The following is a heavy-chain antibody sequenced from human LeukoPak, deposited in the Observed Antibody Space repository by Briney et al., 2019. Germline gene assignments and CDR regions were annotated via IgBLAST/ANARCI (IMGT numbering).Heavy chain of an antibody. D-gene: IGHD3-10*01. Sequence: PSETLSLTCAVYGGSFRGYYWSWIRQPPGKGLEWIGEINHSGSTNYNPYLKSRVTISVDTTKNQFSLKLGSVTAADTAVYYCASLVRGVQYYYGMDVWGKGTTVTVSS. CDR1: GGSFRGYY. CDR3: ASLVRGVQYYYGMDV. J-gene: IGHJ6*04. CDR2: INHSGST. V-gene: IGHV4-34*01.